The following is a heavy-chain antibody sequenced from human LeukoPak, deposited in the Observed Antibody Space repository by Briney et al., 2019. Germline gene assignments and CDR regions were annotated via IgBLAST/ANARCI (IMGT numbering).Heavy chain of an antibody. CDR2: ISKDGSNK. J-gene: IGHJ4*02. Sequence: PERSLRLSCAASGFTFSSYVMDWVRQAPGKGLEWVAVISKDGSNKYYADSVKGRFTISRDNSKNTLYLQMNSLRAEDTAVYYCARDGGFYFDYWGQGTLVT. CDR1: GFTFSSYV. CDR3: ARDGGFYFDY. V-gene: IGHV3-30-3*01. D-gene: IGHD3-10*01.